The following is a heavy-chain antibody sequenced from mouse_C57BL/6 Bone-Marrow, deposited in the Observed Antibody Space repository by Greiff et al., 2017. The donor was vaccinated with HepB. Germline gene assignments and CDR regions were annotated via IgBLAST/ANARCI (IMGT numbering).Heavy chain of an antibody. CDR3: ASSLITTVVDFDY. V-gene: IGHV14-2*01. J-gene: IGHJ2*01. CDR2: IDPEDGET. CDR1: GFNIKDYY. Sequence: VQLQQSGAELVKPGASVKLSCTASGFNIKDYYMHWVKQRTEQGLEWIGRIDPEDGETKYAPKFQGKATITADTSSNTAYLQLSSLTSEDNAFYYCASSLITTVVDFDYWGQGTTLTVSS. D-gene: IGHD1-1*01.